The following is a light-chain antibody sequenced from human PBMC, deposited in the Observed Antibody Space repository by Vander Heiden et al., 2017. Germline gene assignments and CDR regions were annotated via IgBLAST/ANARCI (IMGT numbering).Light chain of an antibody. Sequence: QSVLTQPPSASRTPGQRVTISCSGSSATPGSRTGTRSNQLPGSAPELLIFRNNPRPSGVPDRFSCSKSGTPSSLAIIGLQSEDEADYYCAVWDAILNGLVFGGGTRLTVL. J-gene: IGLJ3*02. CDR1: SATPGSRT. V-gene: IGLV1-44*01. CDR2: RNN. CDR3: AVWDAILNGLV.